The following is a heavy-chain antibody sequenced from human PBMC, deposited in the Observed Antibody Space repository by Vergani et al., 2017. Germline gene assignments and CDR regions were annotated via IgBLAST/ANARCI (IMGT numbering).Heavy chain of an antibody. V-gene: IGHV3-48*04. CDR3: ARVEYSSPAVGYYFAY. CDR2: ISSSGSTI. D-gene: IGHD6-6*01. CDR1: GFTFSSYG. Sequence: VQLVESGGGVVQPGRSLRLSCAASGFTFSSYGMHWVRQAPGKGLEWVSYISSSGSTIYYADSVKGRITISRDNAKNSLYLQMNSLRAEDPAVYYCARVEYSSPAVGYYFAYWGQGTLVTVSS. J-gene: IGHJ4*02.